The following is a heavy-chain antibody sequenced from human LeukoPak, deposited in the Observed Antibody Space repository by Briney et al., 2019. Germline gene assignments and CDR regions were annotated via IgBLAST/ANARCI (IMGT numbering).Heavy chain of an antibody. Sequence: GGSLRLSCAASGFTFSTPVMGWVRQAPGKGLEWVSVISGGGGSTYFADSVKGRFTISRDNSENTLFLQMSSLRAEDTAIYYCVKGSAAARPYYFEYWGQGTLVTVSS. J-gene: IGHJ4*02. D-gene: IGHD6-6*01. CDR2: ISGGGGST. V-gene: IGHV3-23*01. CDR1: GFTFSTPV. CDR3: VKGSAAARPYYFEY.